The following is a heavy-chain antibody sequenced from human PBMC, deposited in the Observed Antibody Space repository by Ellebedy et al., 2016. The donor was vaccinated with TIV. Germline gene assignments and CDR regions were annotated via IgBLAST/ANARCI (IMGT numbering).Heavy chain of an antibody. CDR3: AGRAYNWNDGSLFDY. V-gene: IGHV3-21*04. J-gene: IGHJ4*02. CDR1: ELIISNNY. CDR2: IGGSRGSI. D-gene: IGHD1-1*01. Sequence: GGSLRLSCAASELIISNNYMSWVRQAPGKGLEWVSSIGGSRGSIYYADSVKGRFTISRDNAKNSLYLQMNSLRAEDTAVYYCAGRAYNWNDGSLFDYWGQGTLVTVSS.